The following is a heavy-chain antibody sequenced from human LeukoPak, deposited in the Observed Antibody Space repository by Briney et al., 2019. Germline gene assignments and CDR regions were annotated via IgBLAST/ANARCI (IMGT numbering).Heavy chain of an antibody. CDR3: AKTESSSYFYTYFNY. D-gene: IGHD3-22*01. CDR2: ISGSGGST. V-gene: IGHV3-23*01. CDR1: GFTFSTYA. Sequence: GGSLRLSCVASGFTFSTYAMSWVRQASGKGLEWVSSISGSGGSTYYADSVKGRFTMSRDNSKNTLYLQMNSLRAEDTAVYYCAKTESSSYFYTYFNYWGQGTLVTVSS. J-gene: IGHJ4*02.